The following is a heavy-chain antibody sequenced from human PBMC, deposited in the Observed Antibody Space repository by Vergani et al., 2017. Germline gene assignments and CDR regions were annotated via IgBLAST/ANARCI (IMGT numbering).Heavy chain of an antibody. CDR3: ARVMYRDEASTGYRLEGMDI. Sequence: QVQLQESGPGLVKPSQTLSLTCTVSGGSISSGFYYWSWIRQPAGKGLEWIGRIYISGSTNYNPSFKNRVTMSVDTSKNQFSLKLNSVTAADTAVYFCARVMYRDEASTGYRLEGMDIWGQGTTVTISS. V-gene: IGHV4-61*02. CDR2: IYISGST. D-gene: IGHD3-9*01. J-gene: IGHJ6*02. CDR1: GGSISSGFYY.